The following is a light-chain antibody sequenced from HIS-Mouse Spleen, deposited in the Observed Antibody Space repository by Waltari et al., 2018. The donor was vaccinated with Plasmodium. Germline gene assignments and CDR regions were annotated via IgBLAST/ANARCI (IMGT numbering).Light chain of an antibody. CDR3: QQYNNWSFT. Sequence: EIVMTQSPATLSVSPGESATISCRASQSVSSNLAWYQQQPGQAPRPLIYGASTRATGIPARFSGSGSGTEFTLTISSLQSEDFAVYYCQQYNNWSFTFGPGTKVDIK. CDR1: QSVSSN. V-gene: IGKV3-15*01. CDR2: GAS. J-gene: IGKJ3*01.